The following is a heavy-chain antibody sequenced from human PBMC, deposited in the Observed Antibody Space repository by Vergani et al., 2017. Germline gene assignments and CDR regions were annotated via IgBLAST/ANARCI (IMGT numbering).Heavy chain of an antibody. CDR1: GGSISSYY. CDR2: IYTSGST. D-gene: IGHD3-10*01. CDR3: ARSGGTYYFDY. Sequence: QVQLQESGPGLVKPSETLSLTCTVSGGSISSYYWSWTRQPPGKGLEWIGYIYTSGSTNYNPSLKSRVTMSVDTSKNQFSLKLSSVTAADTAVYYCARSGGTYYFDYWGQGTLVTVSS. V-gene: IGHV4-4*08. J-gene: IGHJ4*02.